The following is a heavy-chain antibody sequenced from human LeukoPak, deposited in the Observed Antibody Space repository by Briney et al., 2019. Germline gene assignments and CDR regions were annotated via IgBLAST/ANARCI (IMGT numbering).Heavy chain of an antibody. V-gene: IGHV4-34*01. CDR2: INHSGST. CDR1: GGSFSGYY. J-gene: IGHJ2*01. Sequence: SETLSLTCAVYGGSFSGYYWSWIRQPPGKGLEWIGEINHSGSTNYKPSLKSRVTISGDPSKNQFSLRVSSVTAADTAVYYCARGVLGPYYFDLWGRGTLVTVSS. D-gene: IGHD7-27*01. CDR3: ARGVLGPYYFDL.